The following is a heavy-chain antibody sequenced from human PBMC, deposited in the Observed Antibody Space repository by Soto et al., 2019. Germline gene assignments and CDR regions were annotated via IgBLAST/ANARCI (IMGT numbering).Heavy chain of an antibody. J-gene: IGHJ4*02. CDR2: VI. V-gene: IGHV3-73*01. D-gene: IGHD1-1*01. Sequence: GGSLRLSCVASGFTFSAYGMHWVRQAPGKGLEWVAVISYAASVEGRFTISRDDSKNTAYLQMNSLKTEDTAVYYCTRLIPWNDVVDYWGQGTLVTVSS. CDR3: TRLIPWNDVVDY. CDR1: GFTFSAYG.